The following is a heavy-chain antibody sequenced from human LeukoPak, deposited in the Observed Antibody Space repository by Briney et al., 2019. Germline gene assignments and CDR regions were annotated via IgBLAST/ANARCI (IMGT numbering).Heavy chain of an antibody. V-gene: IGHV4-38-2*02. CDR1: GYSISSGYY. D-gene: IGHD1-14*01. CDR3: ARGPSAARNPASDY. Sequence: SETLSLTCTVSGYSISSGYYWGWIRQPPGKGLEWIGSIYHSGSTYYNPSLKSRVTISVDTSKNQFSLKLSFVTAADTAVYYCARGPSAARNPASDYWGQGTLVTVSS. CDR2: IYHSGST. J-gene: IGHJ4*02.